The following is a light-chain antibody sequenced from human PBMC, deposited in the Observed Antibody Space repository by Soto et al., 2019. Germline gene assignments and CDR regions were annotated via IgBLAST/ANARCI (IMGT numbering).Light chain of an antibody. Sequence: TVMTQSPATLSVSPGDTATLSCRSSQNVHINLAWYQQKPGQAPTLLIYGVSARAPGVPARFSGTGSGTAFTLTIRNLQSADFGIYYCQQYETWPRTFGQGTK. V-gene: IGKV3-15*01. CDR1: QNVHIN. J-gene: IGKJ2*01. CDR2: GVS. CDR3: QQYETWPRT.